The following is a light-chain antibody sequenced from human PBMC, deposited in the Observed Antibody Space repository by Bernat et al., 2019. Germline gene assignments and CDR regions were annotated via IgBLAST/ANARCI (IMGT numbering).Light chain of an antibody. V-gene: IGLV1-47*02. CDR2: SNN. CDR1: SSNIGSNS. J-gene: IGLJ3*02. CDR3: AVWDDSLSAWV. Sequence: QSVLTQPPSASGTPGQRVTISCSGSSSNIGSNSVYWYQELPGTAPKLLIYSNNKRPSGVPDRFSGSKSGTSAYLAISGLRSEDETDYYCAVWDDSLSAWVFGGGTKLTVL.